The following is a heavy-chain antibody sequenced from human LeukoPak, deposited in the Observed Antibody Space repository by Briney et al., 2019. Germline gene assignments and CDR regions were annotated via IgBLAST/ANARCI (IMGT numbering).Heavy chain of an antibody. CDR2: IYYSGST. CDR3: AREASSGYYDILTGYYAHAYFDY. CDR1: GGSISSGDYY. V-gene: IGHV4-61*08. J-gene: IGHJ4*02. D-gene: IGHD3-9*01. Sequence: SETLSLTCTVSGGSISSGDYYWSWIRQPPGKGLEWIGYIYYSGSTNYNPSLKSRVTISVDTSKNQFSLKLSSVTAADTAVYYCAREASSGYYDILTGYYAHAYFDYWGQGTLVTVSS.